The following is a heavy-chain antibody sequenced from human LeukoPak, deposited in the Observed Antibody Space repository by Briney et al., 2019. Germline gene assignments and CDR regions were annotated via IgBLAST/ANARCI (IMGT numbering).Heavy chain of an antibody. V-gene: IGHV4-30-4*08. CDR2: IYYSRST. Sequence: PSQTLSLTCTVSARPITIGDDYWSWLRQPPGRGLEGIGYIYYSRSTHNNSSLKSRVTISIDTSKNKFTLKLSSVTAADTAVYDCAREDIVVVPDAISGGWFDPWGQGTLVTVSS. J-gene: IGHJ5*02. CDR1: ARPITIGDDY. CDR3: AREDIVVVPDAISGGWFDP. D-gene: IGHD2-2*02.